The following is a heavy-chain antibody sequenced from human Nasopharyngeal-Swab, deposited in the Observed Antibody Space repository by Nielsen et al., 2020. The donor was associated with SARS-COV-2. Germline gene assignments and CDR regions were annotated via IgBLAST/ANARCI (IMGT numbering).Heavy chain of an antibody. CDR2: VDYGGSTT. CDR3: ARRACRDGYNYLIDY. Sequence: GGSLRLSCAASGFTFRNCWMHWVRQTPGQGLVWVARVDYGGSTTNYADSVKGRFTISRDNAKSTLYLQMNSLGAEDTAVYYCARRACRDGYNYLIDYCGQGTLVTVSS. V-gene: IGHV3-74*01. J-gene: IGHJ4*02. CDR1: GFTFRNCW. D-gene: IGHD5-24*01.